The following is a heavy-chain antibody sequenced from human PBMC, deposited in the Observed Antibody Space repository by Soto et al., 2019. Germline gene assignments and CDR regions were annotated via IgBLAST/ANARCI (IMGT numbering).Heavy chain of an antibody. CDR3: SRVAGRYYYGMDV. J-gene: IGHJ6*02. V-gene: IGHV4-34*01. CDR2: INHSGGT. D-gene: IGHD6-19*01. CDR1: GGSFSGYY. Sequence: QVQLQQWGAGLLKPSETLSLTCAVYGGSFSGYYWGWIRPPPGKGLERFGEINHSGGTNYNPFLKSRVTISVDTSKNQLSLKLSSVTAADTAVYYCSRVAGRYYYGMDVWGQGTTFTVSS.